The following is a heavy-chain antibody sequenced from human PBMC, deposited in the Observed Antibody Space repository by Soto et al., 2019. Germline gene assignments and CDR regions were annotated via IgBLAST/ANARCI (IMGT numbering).Heavy chain of an antibody. J-gene: IGHJ4*02. CDR3: AKDSIPYSSSYDLDH. D-gene: IGHD6-6*01. V-gene: IGHV3-23*01. Sequence: EVQQLESGGGLVQPGGSLRLSCVASGFSFSGYARSWVRQAPGKGLVWVSSITGTGVSIYYADSVRGRFTISRDNSKNTLYLQMSILRAEDAARYYCAKDSIPYSSSYDLDHWGRGALVTVSS. CDR2: ITGTGVSI. CDR1: GFSFSGYA.